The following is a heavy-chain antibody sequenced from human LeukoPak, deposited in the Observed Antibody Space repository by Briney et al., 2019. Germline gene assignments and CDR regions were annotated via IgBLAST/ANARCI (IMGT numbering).Heavy chain of an antibody. J-gene: IGHJ4*02. CDR2: IYSAVTT. V-gene: IGHV3-53*01. Sequence: PGGSLRLSCAASGFIFTNYFMSWVRQAPGKGLEWVSVIYSAVTTDYADSVKGRFIISRDNSKNTVYLQMNSLRGEDTAMYYCARALEAAAGFDYWGQGTLVSVSS. D-gene: IGHD6-13*01. CDR3: ARALEAAAGFDY. CDR1: GFIFTNYF.